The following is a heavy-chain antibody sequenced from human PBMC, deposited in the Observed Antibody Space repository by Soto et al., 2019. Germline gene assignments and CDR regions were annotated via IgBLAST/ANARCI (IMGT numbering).Heavy chain of an antibody. CDR1: GGTFRSYA. V-gene: IGHV1-69*13. CDR2: IIPIFGTA. CDR3: ARESITYYYGSGSYYSAFDI. D-gene: IGHD3-10*01. J-gene: IGHJ3*02. Sequence: SVKVSCKASGGTFRSYAISWVRQAPGQGLEWMGGIIPIFGTANYAQKFQGRVTITADESTSTAYMELSSLRSEDTAVYYCARESITYYYGSGSYYSAFDIWRQGTMDTVSS.